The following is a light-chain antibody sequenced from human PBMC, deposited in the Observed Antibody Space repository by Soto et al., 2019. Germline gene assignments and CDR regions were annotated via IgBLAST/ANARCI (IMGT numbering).Light chain of an antibody. CDR1: QIFRGL. V-gene: IGKV3-11*01. Sequence: EVVLTQSPVTLSLSPGERATLSCRASQIFRGLLAWYQQKPGQAPRLLIYDASNRATGIPPRFSGSGSGTDFTLTISSLEHEDSAVYYCQQRHMWPITFGQGTRLEIK. CDR2: DAS. CDR3: QQRHMWPIT. J-gene: IGKJ5*01.